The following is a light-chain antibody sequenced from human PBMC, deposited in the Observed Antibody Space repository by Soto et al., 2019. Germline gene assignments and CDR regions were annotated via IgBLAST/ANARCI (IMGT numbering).Light chain of an antibody. Sequence: QLVLTQPPSVSEAPGQRVTISCTGSSSNIGAGYEAHWYQQVPGTAPKLLIYENNNRPSGVPDRFSGSKSGTSASLAITGLQAEDEAESYCQSYDSSLSGYVFGTGTKVTVL. CDR1: SSNIGAGYE. CDR2: ENN. J-gene: IGLJ1*01. V-gene: IGLV1-40*01. CDR3: QSYDSSLSGYV.